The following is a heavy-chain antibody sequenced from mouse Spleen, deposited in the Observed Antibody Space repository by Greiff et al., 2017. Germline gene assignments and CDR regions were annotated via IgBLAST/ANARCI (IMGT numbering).Heavy chain of an antibody. V-gene: IGHV1-18*01. CDR3: ARSGYYGSSSFFDY. D-gene: IGHD1-1*01. CDR2: INPNNGGT. Sequence: EVQLQQSGPELVKPGASVKISCKASGYTFTDYNMDWVKQSHGQSLEWIGDINPNNGGTNYNQKFKGKATLTVDKSSSTAYMQLSSLTSEDTAVYYCARSGYYGSSSFFDYWGQGTTLTVSS. CDR1: GYTFTDYN. J-gene: IGHJ2*01.